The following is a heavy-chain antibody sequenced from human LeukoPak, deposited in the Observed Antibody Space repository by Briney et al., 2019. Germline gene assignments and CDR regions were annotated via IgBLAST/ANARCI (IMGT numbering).Heavy chain of an antibody. CDR1: GGTFSSYA. J-gene: IGHJ6*02. Sequence: SVKVSCKASGGTFSSYAISWVRQAPGQGLEWMGGIIPIFGTANYAQKFQGRVTITADESTSTAYMELSSLRSEDTAVYYCATGHIVVVAAIIYGMDVWGQGTTVTVSS. CDR2: IIPIFGTA. V-gene: IGHV1-69*13. CDR3: ATGHIVVVAAIIYGMDV. D-gene: IGHD2-21*02.